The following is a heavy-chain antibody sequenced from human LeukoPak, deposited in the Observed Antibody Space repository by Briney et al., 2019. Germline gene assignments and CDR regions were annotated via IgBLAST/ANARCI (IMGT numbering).Heavy chain of an antibody. D-gene: IGHD1-1*01. V-gene: IGHV4-59*12. CDR1: STSINRYY. CDR2: IYYNGKT. CDR3: TREERRWYPVAGTTFYWYLDL. J-gene: IGHJ2*01. Sequence: SETLSLTCTVLSTSINRYYWSWIPQPPGKGLEWIGHIYYNGKTNYNPSLKSRVTISVDTSKNQFSPKLSSVTASDTDVHYCTREERRWYPVAGTTFYWYLDLWGRGTLVTVPS.